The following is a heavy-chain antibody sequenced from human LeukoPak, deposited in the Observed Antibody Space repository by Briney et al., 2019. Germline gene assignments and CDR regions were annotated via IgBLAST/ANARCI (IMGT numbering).Heavy chain of an antibody. J-gene: IGHJ4*02. CDR2: LYSDGNT. Sequence: GGSLRLSCAASGFTVITNDMTWVRQAPGKGLEWVSVLYSDGNTKYADSVQGRFTISRDNSKNTLYLEMNSLSPDDTAVYYCARGVEPLAANTLAYWGQGTQVTVSS. CDR1: GFTVITND. D-gene: IGHD1-14*01. CDR3: ARGVEPLAANTLAY. V-gene: IGHV3-53*01.